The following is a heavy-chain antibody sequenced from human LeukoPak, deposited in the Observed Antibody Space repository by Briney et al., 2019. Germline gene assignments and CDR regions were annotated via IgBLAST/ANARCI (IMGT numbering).Heavy chain of an antibody. V-gene: IGHV3-23*01. D-gene: IGHD5-12*01. Sequence: GGSLRLSCAASGFTFSSYAMSWVRQAPGKGLGWVSAISGSGDSTYYADSVKGRFTISRDNSKNTLYLQMNSLRAEDTAVYYCAKVNGGYSFYYYYMDVWGKGTTVTVSS. CDR1: GFTFSSYA. J-gene: IGHJ6*03. CDR3: AKVNGGYSFYYYYMDV. CDR2: ISGSGDST.